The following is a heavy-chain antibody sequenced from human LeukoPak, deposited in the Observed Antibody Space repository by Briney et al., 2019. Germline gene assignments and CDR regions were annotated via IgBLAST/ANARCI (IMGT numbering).Heavy chain of an antibody. CDR3: ANLGYCSGGSCYVFEY. CDR1: GFTVSSNY. CDR2: ISDNGGST. V-gene: IGHV3-23*01. D-gene: IGHD2-15*01. J-gene: IGHJ4*02. Sequence: PGGSLRLSCAASGFTVSSNYMNWVRQAPGKGPEWVSGISDNGGSTYYADSVKGRFTISRDTSKNTLHLQMNSLRAEDTAVYYCANLGYCSGGSCYVFEYWGQGTLVTVSS.